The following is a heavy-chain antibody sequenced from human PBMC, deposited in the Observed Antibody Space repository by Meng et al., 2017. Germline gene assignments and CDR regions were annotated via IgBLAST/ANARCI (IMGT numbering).Heavy chain of an antibody. V-gene: IGHV4-61*01. D-gene: IGHD3-16*01. J-gene: IGHJ4*02. Sequence: QLQLQESGPGLVRPSETLSPTCTVSGDSVTVGSHYWSWIRQPPGKGLEWIGYIDYGGSTSYNPSLRSRVTISVDTSNNQFSLKLSSVTAADTAVFYCARTRGDYYFDYWGQGTLVTVSS. CDR1: GDSVTVGSHY. CDR3: ARTRGDYYFDY. CDR2: IDYGGST.